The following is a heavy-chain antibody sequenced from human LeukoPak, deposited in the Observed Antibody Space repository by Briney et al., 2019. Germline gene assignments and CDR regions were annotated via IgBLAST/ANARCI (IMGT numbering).Heavy chain of an antibody. CDR2: INPSGGST. CDR3: ARGNCTSISCYAKLSPNWFDP. CDR1: GYTFSSYY. D-gene: IGHD2-2*01. J-gene: IGHJ5*02. Sequence: ASVKVSCKASGYTFSSYYMHRVRQAPGQGLEWMGIINPSGGSTSYAQKFQGRVTMTRDTSTSTVYMELSSLRSEDTAVFYCARGNCTSISCYAKLSPNWFDPWGQGILVTVSS. V-gene: IGHV1-46*01.